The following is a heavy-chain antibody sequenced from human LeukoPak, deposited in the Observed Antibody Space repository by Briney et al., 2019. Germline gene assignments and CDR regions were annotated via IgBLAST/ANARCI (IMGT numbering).Heavy chain of an antibody. CDR2: ISSGGSTI. CDR1: GFTFSDYY. CDR3: ARDKVVGPSNFDY. J-gene: IGHJ4*02. D-gene: IGHD1-26*01. Sequence: PGGSLRLSCAASGFTFSDYYMSWIRQAPGKGLEWVSYISSGGSTIYYADSVKGRFTISRDNAKNSLYLQMNSLRAEDTAVYYCARDKVVGPSNFDYWGQGTLVTVSS. V-gene: IGHV3-11*04.